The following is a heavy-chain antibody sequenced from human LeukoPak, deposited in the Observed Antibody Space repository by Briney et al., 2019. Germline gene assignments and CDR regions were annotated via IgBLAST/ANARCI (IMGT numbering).Heavy chain of an antibody. CDR2: IKEDGSEK. CDR1: GFTFSTYW. CDR3: ARDIRLFAEYYFDY. J-gene: IGHJ4*02. D-gene: IGHD1-14*01. V-gene: IGHV3-7*01. Sequence: GGSLRLSCAASGFTFSTYWMSWVRQAPGKGLEWVANIKEDGSEKDYVDSVKGRFTISRDNAKNSLYLQMNSLRAEDTAVYYCARDIRLFAEYYFDYWGQGTLVTVSS.